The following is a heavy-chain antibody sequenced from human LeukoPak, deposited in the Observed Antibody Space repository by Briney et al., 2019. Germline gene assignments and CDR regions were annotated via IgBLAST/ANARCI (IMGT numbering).Heavy chain of an antibody. J-gene: IGHJ6*03. Sequence: PSETLSLTCTVSGGSISSYYWSWIRQPPGKGLEWIGYIYYSGSTNYNPSLKSRVTISVDTSKNQFSLKLSSVTAADTAVYYCGVAACRVYYYMDVWGKGTTVTVSS. CDR1: GGSISSYY. CDR2: IYYSGST. CDR3: GVAACRVYYYMDV. D-gene: IGHD6-6*01. V-gene: IGHV4-59*01.